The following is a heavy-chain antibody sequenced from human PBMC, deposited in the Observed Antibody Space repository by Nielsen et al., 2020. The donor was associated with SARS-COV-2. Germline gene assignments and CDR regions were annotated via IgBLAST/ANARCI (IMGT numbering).Heavy chain of an antibody. D-gene: IGHD5-12*01. J-gene: IGHJ6*03. Sequence: SETLSLTCTVSGGSISSGGYYWSWIRQPPGKGLEWIGYIYYSGSTNYNPSLKSRVTISVDTSKNQFSLKLSSVAAADTAVYYCARLAPYYYYMDVWGKGTTVTVS. CDR2: IYYSGST. V-gene: IGHV4-61*08. CDR3: ARLAPYYYYMDV. CDR1: GGSISSGGYY.